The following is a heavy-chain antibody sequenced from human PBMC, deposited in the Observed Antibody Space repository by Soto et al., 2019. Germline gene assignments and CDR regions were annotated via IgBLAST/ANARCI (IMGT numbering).Heavy chain of an antibody. V-gene: IGHV1-18*01. D-gene: IGHD2-8*01. J-gene: IGHJ3*02. CDR3: ARVPDIVLLVYASRHSPFAI. CDR2: ISAYNGNA. Sequence: ASVKVSCKASGYTFTSYGISWVRQAPGQGLEWMGWISAYNGNANYAQKLQGRVTMTTDTSTSTAYMELRSLRSDDTAVYYCARVPDIVLLVYASRHSPFAISGQRSVVTGSS. CDR1: GYTFTSYG.